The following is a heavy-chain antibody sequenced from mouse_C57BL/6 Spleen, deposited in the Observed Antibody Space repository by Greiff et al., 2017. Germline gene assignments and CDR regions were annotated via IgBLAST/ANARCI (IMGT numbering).Heavy chain of an antibody. V-gene: IGHV5-6*01. CDR2: ISSGGSYT. Sequence: EVKLVESGGDLVKPGGSLKLSCAASGFTFSSYGMSWVRQTPDKRLEWVATISSGGSYTYYPDSVKGRFTISRDNAKNTLYLQMSSLKSEDTAMYYGARPYGRGGLYAMDYWGQGTSVTVSS. J-gene: IGHJ4*01. CDR3: ARPYGRGGLYAMDY. D-gene: IGHD1-1*01. CDR1: GFTFSSYG.